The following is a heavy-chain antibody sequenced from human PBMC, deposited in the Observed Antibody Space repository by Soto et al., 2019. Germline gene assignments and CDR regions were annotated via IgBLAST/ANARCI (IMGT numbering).Heavy chain of an antibody. CDR1: GGSISIGGYY. CDR3: AREVVRGSFFDF. V-gene: IGHV4-31*03. CDR2: IYYSGTT. D-gene: IGHD3-10*01. J-gene: IGHJ4*02. Sequence: QVQLEESGPGLVKPSQTPSLTCTVSGGSISIGGYYWSWIRQQPGKGPDWIGYIYYSGTTHYNPSLRSRVSMSVDTSKNQFSLNLSSVTAADTAVYFCAREVVRGSFFDFWGPGTLITVSS.